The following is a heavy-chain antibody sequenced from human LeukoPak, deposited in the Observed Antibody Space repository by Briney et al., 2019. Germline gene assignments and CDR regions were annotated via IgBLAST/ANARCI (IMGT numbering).Heavy chain of an antibody. V-gene: IGHV4-30-4*01. CDR2: TYYSGST. J-gene: IGHJ5*02. CDR3: ARSSDYSNYVDP. CDR1: GGSISSGDYY. Sequence: SETLSLTCTVSGGSISSGDYYWSWIRQPPGKGLEWIGYTYYSGSTYYNPSLKSRVTISVDTSKNQFSLKLSSVTAADTAVYYCARSSDYSNYVDPWGQGTLVTVSS. D-gene: IGHD4-11*01.